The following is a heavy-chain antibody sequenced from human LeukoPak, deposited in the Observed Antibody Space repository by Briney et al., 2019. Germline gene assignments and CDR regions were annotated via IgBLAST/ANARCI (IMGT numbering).Heavy chain of an antibody. CDR1: GFTFSSYG. CDR3: ARSYYYGSVGYYQGY. CDR2: IWYDGSNK. Sequence: PGRSLRLSCAASGFTFSSYGMHWVRQAPGKGLEWVAVIWYDGSNKYYADSVKSRFTISRDNSKNTLYLQMNSLRAEDTAVYYRARSYYYGSVGYYQGYWGQGTLVTVSS. V-gene: IGHV3-33*01. D-gene: IGHD3-10*01. J-gene: IGHJ4*02.